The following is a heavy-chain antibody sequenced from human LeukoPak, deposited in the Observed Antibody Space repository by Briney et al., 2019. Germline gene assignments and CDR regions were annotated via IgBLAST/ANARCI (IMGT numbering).Heavy chain of an antibody. Sequence: GGSLRLSCAASGFTFSSYAMSWVRQAPGKGLKWVSTISGSGGSTYYADSVKGRFTISRDNSEKRLFLQMNSLRPDDSALYYCTKDLMTGFSSGWYFAYWGQGTLVTVSS. CDR1: GFTFSSYA. CDR2: ISGSGGST. V-gene: IGHV3-23*01. CDR3: TKDLMTGFSSGWYFAY. D-gene: IGHD6-19*01. J-gene: IGHJ4*02.